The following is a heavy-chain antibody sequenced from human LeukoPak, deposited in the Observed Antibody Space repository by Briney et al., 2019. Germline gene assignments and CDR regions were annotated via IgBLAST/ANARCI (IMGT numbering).Heavy chain of an antibody. CDR3: ARDPRYYYDSRSNWFDP. V-gene: IGHV1-18*01. Sequence: ASVRVSCMASGYTFTSYVISWVRQAPGQGLEWMGRISAYNGNTNYAQKLQGRVTMTTDTSTSTAYMELRSLRSDDTAVYYCARDPRYYYDSRSNWFDPWGQGTLVTVSS. CDR2: ISAYNGNT. CDR1: GYTFTSYV. J-gene: IGHJ5*02. D-gene: IGHD3-22*01.